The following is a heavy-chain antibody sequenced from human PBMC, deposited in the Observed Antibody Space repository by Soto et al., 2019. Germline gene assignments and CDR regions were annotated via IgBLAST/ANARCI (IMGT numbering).Heavy chain of an antibody. J-gene: IGHJ5*02. CDR1: GYTVTGYD. V-gene: IGHV1-8*01. CDR2: MNPNSGNT. Sequence: ASVKVSCKASGYTVTGYDIHWVRQATGQGLEWMGWMNPNSGNTGYAQKFQGRVTMTRNTSISTAYMELSSLRSEDTAVYYCARRRNYDFWSGYYTWFDPWGQGTLVTVSS. CDR3: ARRRNYDFWSGYYTWFDP. D-gene: IGHD3-3*01.